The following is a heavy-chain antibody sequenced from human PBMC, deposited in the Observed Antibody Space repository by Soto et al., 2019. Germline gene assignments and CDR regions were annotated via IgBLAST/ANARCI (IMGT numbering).Heavy chain of an antibody. J-gene: IGHJ4*02. CDR1: GGSISSSSYY. V-gene: IGHV4-39*07. CDR2: IYYSGST. Sequence: PSETLSLTCTVSGGSISSSSYYWGWIRQPPGKGLEWIGSIYYSGSTYYNPSLKSRVTISVDTSKNQFSLKLSSVTAADTAVYYCARDTASGGYWYFWGQGTLVLGSS. D-gene: IGHD1-26*01. CDR3: ARDTASGGYWYF.